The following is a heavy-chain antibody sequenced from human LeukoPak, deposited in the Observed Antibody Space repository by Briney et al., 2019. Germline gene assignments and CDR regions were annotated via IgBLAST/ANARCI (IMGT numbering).Heavy chain of an antibody. J-gene: IGHJ1*01. D-gene: IGHD6-13*01. Sequence: GASVKVSCKVSGYTLTELSMHWVRQAPGKGPEWMGGFDPEDGETIYAQKFQGRVTMTEDTSTDTAYMELSSLRSEDTAVYYCATVPAAAGTPEYFQHWGQGTLVTVPS. CDR1: GYTLTELS. CDR3: ATVPAAAGTPEYFQH. V-gene: IGHV1-24*01. CDR2: FDPEDGET.